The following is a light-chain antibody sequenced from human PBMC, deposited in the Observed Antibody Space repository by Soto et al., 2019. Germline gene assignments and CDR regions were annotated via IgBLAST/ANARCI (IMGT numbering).Light chain of an antibody. CDR1: SSNIGAGYD. Sequence: QSVLTQPPSVSGAPGQRVTISCTGSSSNIGAGYDVHWYQQLPGTAPKLLIYGNSNRPSGVPDRFSGSKSGTSASLAITGLQAEDDADYYCEYCDSSLFRYVLGTETKVTVL. J-gene: IGLJ1*01. CDR2: GNS. CDR3: EYCDSSLFRYV. V-gene: IGLV1-40*01.